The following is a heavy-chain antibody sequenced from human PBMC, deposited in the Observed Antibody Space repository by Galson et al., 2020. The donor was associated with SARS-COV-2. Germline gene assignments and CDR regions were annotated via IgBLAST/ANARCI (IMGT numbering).Heavy chain of an antibody. CDR3: AREGGYSYERYFDL. Sequence: SCAASGFSVSSKYMSWVRQAPGKGLEWVSVIYSGGNTYYPDSVKGRFTISRDNSKNTLYLQMNSLRAEDTALYYCAREGGYSYERYFDLWGRGTLVTVSS. D-gene: IGHD5-18*01. J-gene: IGHJ2*01. V-gene: IGHV3-53*01. CDR2: IYSGGNT. CDR1: GFSVSSKY.